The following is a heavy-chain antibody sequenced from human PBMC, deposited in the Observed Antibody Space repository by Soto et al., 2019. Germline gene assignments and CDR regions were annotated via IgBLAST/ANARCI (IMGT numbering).Heavy chain of an antibody. CDR2: IIPIFGTA. J-gene: IGHJ4*02. D-gene: IGHD1-26*01. CDR3: ARAYYSGSYQGY. V-gene: IGHV1-69*01. CDR1: GGTLSSYA. Sequence: QVQLVQSGAEVKKPGSSVKVSCKASGGTLSSYAISWVRQAPGQGLEWMGGIIPIFGTANYAQKFQGRVTITAEASTSTAYMELSSLRSEDTAVYYCARAYYSGSYQGYWGQGTLVTVSS.